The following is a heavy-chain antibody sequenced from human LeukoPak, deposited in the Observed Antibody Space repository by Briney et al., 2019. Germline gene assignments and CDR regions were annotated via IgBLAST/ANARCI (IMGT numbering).Heavy chain of an antibody. CDR2: IKQDGSVT. CDR3: AREHSSSSGSVSDC. J-gene: IGHJ4*02. V-gene: IGHV3-7*01. D-gene: IGHD6-6*01. CDR1: RFTFSDYW. Sequence: GGSLRLSCAASRFTFSDYWMNWVRQAPGKGLEWVAIIKQDGSVTKYVDSVKGRFTISRDNAKNSLYLQINSLRDEDTAVYYCAREHSSSSGSVSDCWGQGTLVTVSS.